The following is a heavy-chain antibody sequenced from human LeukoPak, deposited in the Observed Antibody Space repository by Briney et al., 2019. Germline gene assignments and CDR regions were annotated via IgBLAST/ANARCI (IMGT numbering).Heavy chain of an antibody. V-gene: IGHV3-21*01. J-gene: IGHJ4*02. CDR3: AREFVDTAMVKASDY. D-gene: IGHD5-18*01. Sequence: GGSLRLSCAASGFTFSSYSMNWVRQAPGKGLEWVSSISSSSSYIYYADSVKGRFTISRDNAKNSLYLQMNSLRAEDTAVYYCAREFVDTAMVKASDYWGQGTLVTVSS. CDR2: ISSSSSYI. CDR1: GFTFSSYS.